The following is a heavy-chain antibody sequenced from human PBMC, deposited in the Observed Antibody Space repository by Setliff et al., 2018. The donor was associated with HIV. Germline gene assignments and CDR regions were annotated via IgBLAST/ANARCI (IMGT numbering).Heavy chain of an antibody. V-gene: IGHV3-30*02. J-gene: IGHJ6*02. Sequence: GGSLRLSCAASGFTFSNYGMHWVRKAPGKGLEWVAVIWNDGSNKYYADSVKGRFTISRDNSKNTLYLEMNSLRAEDTAVYYCAKDTGDNDFWSGYRNYYGMDVWGQGTTVTVSS. CDR2: IWNDGSNK. CDR1: GFTFSNYG. CDR3: AKDTGDNDFWSGYRNYYGMDV. D-gene: IGHD3-3*01.